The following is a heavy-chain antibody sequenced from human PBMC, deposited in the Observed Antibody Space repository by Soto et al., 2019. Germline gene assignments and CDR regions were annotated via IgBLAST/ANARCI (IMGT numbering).Heavy chain of an antibody. V-gene: IGHV4-39*01. CDR1: GGSISSSSYY. J-gene: IGHJ3*02. CDR2: IYYSGST. Sequence: QLQLQESGPGLVKPSETLSLTCTVSGGSISSSSYYWGWIRQPPGKGLEWIGSIYYSGSTYYNPSLNSRVTISVDTSKNQFSLKLSSVTAADTAVYYCARHYCSSTSCYAFDIWGQGTMVTVSS. CDR3: ARHYCSSTSCYAFDI. D-gene: IGHD2-2*01.